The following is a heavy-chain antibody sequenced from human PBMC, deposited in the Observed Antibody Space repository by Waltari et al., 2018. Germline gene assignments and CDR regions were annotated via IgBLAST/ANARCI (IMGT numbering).Heavy chain of an antibody. CDR3: ATPFYNWDDPLHS. D-gene: IGHD1-20*01. CDR1: GIALSNYA. Sequence: EVQLLESGGDLVQPGGSLRLSCAASGIALSNYAINWVHLAPGPGLGWVSAITVGDDTYYADSVKGRFTISRDTSKDTVHLQMNGLRAEDTAVYYCATPFYNWDDPLHSWGQGTLVTVSS. V-gene: IGHV3-23*01. J-gene: IGHJ4*02. CDR2: ITVGDDT.